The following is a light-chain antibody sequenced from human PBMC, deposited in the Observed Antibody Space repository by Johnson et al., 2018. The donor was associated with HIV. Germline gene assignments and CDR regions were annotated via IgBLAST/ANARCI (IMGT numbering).Light chain of an antibody. CDR2: ENN. V-gene: IGLV1-51*02. J-gene: IGLJ1*01. CDR3: GTWDSSLSALWV. Sequence: QSVLTQSPSVSAAPGQKVTISCSGSSSNIGNNYVSWYQQLPGTAPKLLIYENNKRPSGIPDRFSGSKSGTSATLGITGLQTGDEADYYCGTWDSSLSALWVFGSGTKVAVL. CDR1: SSNIGNNY.